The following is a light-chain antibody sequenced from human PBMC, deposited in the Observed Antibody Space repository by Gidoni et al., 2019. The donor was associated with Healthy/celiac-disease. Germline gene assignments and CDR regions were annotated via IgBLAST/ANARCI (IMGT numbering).Light chain of an antibody. CDR2: DNN. CDR1: SSNIGNNY. CDR3: GTWDSSLSAVV. V-gene: IGLV1-51*01. Sequence: QSVLTQPPSVSAAPGQKVTISCSGSSSNIGNNYVSCYQQLPGTAPKLLIYDNNKRPSGIPDRFSGSKSGTSATLGITGLQTGDEADYYCGTWDSSLSAVVFGGGTKLXV. J-gene: IGLJ2*01.